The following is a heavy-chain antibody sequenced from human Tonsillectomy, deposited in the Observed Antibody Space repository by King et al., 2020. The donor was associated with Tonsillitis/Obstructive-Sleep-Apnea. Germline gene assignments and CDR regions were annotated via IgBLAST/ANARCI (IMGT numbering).Heavy chain of an antibody. CDR3: AKSGYDFWSGYYAFDI. CDR1: GFTFSSYA. CDR2: ISGSGGST. V-gene: IGHV3-23*04. Sequence: VQLVESGGGLVQPGGSLRLSCAASGFTFSSYAMSWVRQAPGKGLEWGAAISGSGGSTYYAESVKGRFTISRDNSKNTLYLQMNSLRAEDTAVYYCAKSGYDFWSGYYAFDIWGQGTMVTVSS. D-gene: IGHD3-3*01. J-gene: IGHJ3*02.